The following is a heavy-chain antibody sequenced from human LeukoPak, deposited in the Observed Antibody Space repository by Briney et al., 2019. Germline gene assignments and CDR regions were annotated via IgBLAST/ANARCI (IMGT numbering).Heavy chain of an antibody. Sequence: PGASLRLSCAASGFTFSSYAMSWVRQAPGKGLEWVSAISGSGGSTYYADSVKGRFTISRDNSKNTLYLQMNSLRAEDTAVYYCAKGSSGLLYDYCYGMDVWGQGTTVTVSS. D-gene: IGHD3-3*01. CDR1: GFTFSSYA. CDR3: AKGSSGLLYDYCYGMDV. J-gene: IGHJ6*02. CDR2: ISGSGGST. V-gene: IGHV3-23*01.